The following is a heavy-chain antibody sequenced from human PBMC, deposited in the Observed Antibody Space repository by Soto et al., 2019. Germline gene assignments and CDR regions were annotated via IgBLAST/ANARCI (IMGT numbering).Heavy chain of an antibody. CDR2: ISYDGSNK. J-gene: IGHJ3*02. CDR1: GFTFSSYG. D-gene: IGHD3-10*01. V-gene: IGHV3-30*18. CDR3: AKVTRDDAFDI. Sequence: PGGSLRLSCAASGFTFSSYGMHWVRQAPGKGLEWVAVISYDGSNKYYADSVKGRFTISRDNSKNTLYLQMNSLRAEDTAVYYCAKVTRDDAFDIWGQGTMVTVS.